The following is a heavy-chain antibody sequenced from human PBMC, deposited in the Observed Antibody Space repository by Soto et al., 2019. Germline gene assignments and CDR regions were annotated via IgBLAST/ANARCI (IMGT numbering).Heavy chain of an antibody. CDR1: GGSISSGDYY. V-gene: IGHV4-30-4*01. CDR3: ARARGFWSGYYRISPYFDY. J-gene: IGHJ4*02. Sequence: SETLSLTCTVSGGSISSGDYYWSWIRQPPGKGLEWIGYIYYSGSTYYNPSLKSRVTISVDTSKNQFSLKLSSVTAADTAVYYCARARGFWSGYYRISPYFDYWGQGTLVTVSS. D-gene: IGHD3-3*01. CDR2: IYYSGST.